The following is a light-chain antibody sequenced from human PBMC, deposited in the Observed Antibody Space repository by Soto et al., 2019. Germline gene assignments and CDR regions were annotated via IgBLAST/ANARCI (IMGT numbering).Light chain of an antibody. CDR1: SSDVGGYNY. J-gene: IGLJ3*02. V-gene: IGLV2-14*01. Sequence: QSALTQPASVSGSPGQSITISCTGTSSDVGGYNYVSWYQQHPGKAPKLMIYDVSTRPSGVSNRFSGSKSGNTASLTMSGLQAEDEADYYCSSYTSSSTLVFGGGTKLTVL. CDR2: DVS. CDR3: SSYTSSSTLV.